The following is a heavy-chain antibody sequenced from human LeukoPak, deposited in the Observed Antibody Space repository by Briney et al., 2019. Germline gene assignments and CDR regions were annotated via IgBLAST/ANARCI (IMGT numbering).Heavy chain of an antibody. CDR3: ARDAIAAAGAGA. Sequence: ASVKVSCKASGYTFTDYSMHWVRQAPGQGLEWMGWINPNSGDTDYAQKFQGRVTMTRDTSISTAYLEVSRLTSDDTAVYFCARDAIAAAGAGAWGQGTLVTVTS. CDR2: INPNSGDT. CDR1: GYTFTDYS. J-gene: IGHJ4*02. V-gene: IGHV1-2*02. D-gene: IGHD6-13*01.